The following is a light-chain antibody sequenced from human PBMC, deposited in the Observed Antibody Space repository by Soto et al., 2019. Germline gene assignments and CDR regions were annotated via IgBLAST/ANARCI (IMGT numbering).Light chain of an antibody. Sequence: QSVLTQPASVSGSPGQSITISCTGTSSDVGAYNFVSWYQHHPGTAPKLMIYEVSNRPSGASNRFSGSKSGKTASLTISGLQTEDEADDYCYSYRGSNAWVFGGGTKLTVL. CDR3: YSYRGSNAWV. J-gene: IGLJ3*02. V-gene: IGLV2-14*01. CDR2: EVS. CDR1: SSDVGAYNF.